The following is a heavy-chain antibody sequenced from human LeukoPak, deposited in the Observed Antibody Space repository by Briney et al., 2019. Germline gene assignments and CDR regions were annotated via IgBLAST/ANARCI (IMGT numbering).Heavy chain of an antibody. V-gene: IGHV1-69*06. CDR1: GYTFTSYG. CDR2: VIPIFGTA. J-gene: IGHJ5*02. D-gene: IGHD1-7*01. Sequence: SVKVSCKASGYTFTSYGINWVRQAPGQGLEWMGGVIPIFGTANYAQKFQGRVTITADKSTSTAYMELSSLRSDDTAVYYCARDQNWNYVYWFDPWGQGTLVTVSS. CDR3: ARDQNWNYVYWFDP.